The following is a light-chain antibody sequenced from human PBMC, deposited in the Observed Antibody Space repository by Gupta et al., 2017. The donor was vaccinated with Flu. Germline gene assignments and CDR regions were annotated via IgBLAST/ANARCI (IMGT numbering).Light chain of an antibody. V-gene: IGKV2-30*01. CDR2: KVS. Sequence: VTREQPSTICRRSRQSLVDKNGNTYVHWLQKKRGQSPRRLIYKVSSGDCGVPDRFSGSGSGTEITLEISREEADDVGYYYCKQGKSWPYAFGQGTKLE. J-gene: IGKJ2*01. CDR1: QSLVDKNGNTY. CDR3: KQGKSWPYA.